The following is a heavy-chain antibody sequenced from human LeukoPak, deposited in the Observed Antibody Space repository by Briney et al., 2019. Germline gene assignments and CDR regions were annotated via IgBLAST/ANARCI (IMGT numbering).Heavy chain of an antibody. Sequence: PGGSLRLSCALSGFTFSSYAMSWVRQAPGKGLGWVSAISGSGGSTYYADSVKGRFTISRDNSKNTLYLQMNSLRAEDTAVYYCAKDPQQPVFWQNWFDPWGQGTLVTVSS. CDR2: ISGSGGST. CDR1: GFTFSSYA. D-gene: IGHD6-13*01. J-gene: IGHJ5*02. V-gene: IGHV3-23*01. CDR3: AKDPQQPVFWQNWFDP.